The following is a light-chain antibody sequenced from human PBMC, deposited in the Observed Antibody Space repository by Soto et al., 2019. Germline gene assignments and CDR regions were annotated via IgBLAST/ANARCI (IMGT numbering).Light chain of an antibody. CDR3: QQSYSTPQNT. Sequence: DIQMTQSPSSLSASVGDRVTITCRASQSIRYYLNWYQQKPGKAPKLLIYTASSLQSGVPSRFSGSGSWTDFTLTISSLQPEDFATDYCQQSYSTPQNTFGQGTKREIK. J-gene: IGKJ2*01. CDR2: TAS. V-gene: IGKV1-39*01. CDR1: QSIRYY.